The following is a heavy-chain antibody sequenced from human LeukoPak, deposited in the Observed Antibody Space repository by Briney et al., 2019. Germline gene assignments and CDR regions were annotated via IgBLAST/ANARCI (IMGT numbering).Heavy chain of an antibody. Sequence: GGSLRLSCAASGFTFSSYWMSWVRQAPGKGLEWVANIKQDGSEKYYVDSVKGRFTISRDNAKNSLYLQMNSLRAEDTAVYCCTRHEAAAGTSFKDYWGQGTLVTVSS. CDR2: IKQDGSEK. V-gene: IGHV3-7*01. D-gene: IGHD6-13*01. J-gene: IGHJ4*02. CDR1: GFTFSSYW. CDR3: TRHEAAAGTSFKDY.